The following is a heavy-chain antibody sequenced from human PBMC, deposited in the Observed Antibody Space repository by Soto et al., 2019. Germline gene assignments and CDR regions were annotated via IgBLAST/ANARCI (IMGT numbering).Heavy chain of an antibody. CDR2: INPSGGST. D-gene: IGHD1-7*01. V-gene: IGHV1-46*03. Sequence: ASVKVSCKASRYTLTSYYMHWVRQAPGKRLEWMGIINPSGGSTSYAQKFQGRVTMTRDTSTSTVYMELSSLRSEDTAVYYCARDGLELTPANYYYYYMDVWGKGTTVTVSS. CDR3: ARDGLELTPANYYYYYMDV. J-gene: IGHJ6*03. CDR1: RYTLTSYY.